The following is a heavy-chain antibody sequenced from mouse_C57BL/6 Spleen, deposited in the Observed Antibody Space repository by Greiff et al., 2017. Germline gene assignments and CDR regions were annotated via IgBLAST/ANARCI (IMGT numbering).Heavy chain of an antibody. V-gene: IGHV1-26*01. Sequence: VQLQQSGPELVKPGASVKISCKASGYTFTDYYMNWVKQSHGKSLEWIGDINPNNGGTSYNQKFKGKATLTVDKSSSTAYMELRSLTSEDSAVYYCARSWLLPFFDYWGQGTTLTVSS. CDR3: ARSWLLPFFDY. J-gene: IGHJ2*01. D-gene: IGHD2-3*01. CDR1: GYTFTDYY. CDR2: INPNNGGT.